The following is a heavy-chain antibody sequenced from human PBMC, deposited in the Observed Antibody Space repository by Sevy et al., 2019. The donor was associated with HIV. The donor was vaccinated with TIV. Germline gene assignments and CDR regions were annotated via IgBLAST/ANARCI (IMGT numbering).Heavy chain of an antibody. CDR3: ARDRNNYDSSGYPKGMDV. CDR1: GYTFTRYG. D-gene: IGHD3-22*01. Sequence: ASVKDSCKASGYTFTRYGITWVRQAPGQGLEWMGWTSAYNGNTNYAQKVQGRVTMTTDISTSTAYMELRSLRSDDTAMYYCARDRNNYDSSGYPKGMDVWGQGTTVTVSS. J-gene: IGHJ6*02. CDR2: TSAYNGNT. V-gene: IGHV1-18*01.